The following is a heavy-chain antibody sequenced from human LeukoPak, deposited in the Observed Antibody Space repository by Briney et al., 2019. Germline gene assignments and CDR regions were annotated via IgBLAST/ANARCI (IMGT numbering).Heavy chain of an antibody. J-gene: IGHJ5*02. CDR1: GGSITSSSYY. Sequence: PSQTLSLTCTVSGGSITSSSYYWSWIRQPAGKALEWLGRIHTSGSTNYNPSLKSRVTISRDSAKNQFSLKLSSVTAADTAVYYCAREGPPPGNWFDPWGQGTLVTVSS. CDR3: AREGPPPGNWFDP. V-gene: IGHV4-61*02. CDR2: IHTSGST.